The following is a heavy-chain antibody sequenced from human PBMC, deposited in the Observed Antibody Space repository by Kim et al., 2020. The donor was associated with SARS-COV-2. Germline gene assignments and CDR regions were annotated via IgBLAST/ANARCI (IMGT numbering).Heavy chain of an antibody. CDR2: ITKNSKTI. Sequence: GGSLRLSCATSGFSFSAYDMNRVRQAPGKGLEWLSFITKNSKTIFYADSVKGRFTISRDNAKNSLYLQMNSLRDEETAVYYCVRDRMGGAFDIWGQGTMVTVSS. J-gene: IGHJ3*02. V-gene: IGHV3-48*02. D-gene: IGHD3-16*01. CDR1: GFSFSAYD. CDR3: VRDRMGGAFDI.